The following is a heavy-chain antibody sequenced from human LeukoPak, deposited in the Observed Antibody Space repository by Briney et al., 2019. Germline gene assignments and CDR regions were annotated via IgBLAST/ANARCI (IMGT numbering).Heavy chain of an antibody. V-gene: IGHV3-30-3*01. CDR2: ISYDGSNK. D-gene: IGHD1-26*01. Sequence: PGRSLRLSCAASGFTFSSYAMHWVRQAPGKGLEWVAVISYDGSNKYYADSVKGRFTISRDNSKNTLYLQMNSLRAEDTAVYYCAKDARSYSIILPTDYWGQGTLVTVSS. CDR3: AKDARSYSIILPTDY. J-gene: IGHJ4*02. CDR1: GFTFSSYA.